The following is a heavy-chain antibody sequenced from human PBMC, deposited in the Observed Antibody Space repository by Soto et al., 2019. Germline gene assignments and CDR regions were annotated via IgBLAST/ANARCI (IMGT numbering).Heavy chain of an antibody. Sequence: ASVKVSCKASGYTFTGYYMHWVRQAPGQGLEWMGWNNPNSGGTNYAQKFQGWVTMTRDTSISTAYMELSRLRSDDTAVYYCARGGLGIYDYVWGSYRPPLDYWGQGTLVTVSS. D-gene: IGHD3-16*02. CDR1: GYTFTGYY. J-gene: IGHJ4*02. CDR2: NNPNSGGT. CDR3: ARGGLGIYDYVWGSYRPPLDY. V-gene: IGHV1-2*04.